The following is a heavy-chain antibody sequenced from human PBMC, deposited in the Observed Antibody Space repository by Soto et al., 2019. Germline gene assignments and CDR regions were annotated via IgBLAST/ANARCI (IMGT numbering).Heavy chain of an antibody. V-gene: IGHV2-5*01. CDR2: IYWNDDK. CDR1: GFTLSTIGVG. D-gene: IGHD3-22*01. Sequence: SGPTLVNPTQTLTLTCTFSGFTLSTIGVGVGWIRQPPGKALEWLALIYWNDDKRYSPSLKSRLTITKDTSKNQVVLTMTNMDPVDTATYYCAQNYDSSGYYPYFDYWGQGTLVTVSS. J-gene: IGHJ4*02. CDR3: AQNYDSSGYYPYFDY.